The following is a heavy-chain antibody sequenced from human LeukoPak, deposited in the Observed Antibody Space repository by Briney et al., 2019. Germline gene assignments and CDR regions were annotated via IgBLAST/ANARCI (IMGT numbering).Heavy chain of an antibody. CDR3: AREGGYGSGRGWFDP. CDR1: GFTFSDYY. J-gene: IGHJ5*02. V-gene: IGHV3-11*05. Sequence: GRSLRLSCAASGFTFSDYYMTWIRQAPGKGLEWVSYISSSSSYTEYADSVKGRFTISRDNAKNSVYLQMNSLRADDTAVYYCAREGGYGSGRGWFDPWGQGTLVTVSS. CDR2: ISSSSSYT. D-gene: IGHD3-10*01.